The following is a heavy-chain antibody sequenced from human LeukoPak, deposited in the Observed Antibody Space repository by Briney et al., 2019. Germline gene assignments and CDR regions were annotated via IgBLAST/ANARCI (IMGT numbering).Heavy chain of an antibody. V-gene: IGHV3-74*01. CDR2: INTDGTST. CDR3: ARISMVRGVNYGMDV. CDR1: GFTFSSYW. J-gene: IGHJ6*02. Sequence: GGSLRLSCVASGFTFSSYWMHWVRQAPGKGLVWVSRINTDGTSTTYADSVKGRFTISRDNAKNSLYLQMNSLRAEDTAVYYCARISMVRGVNYGMDVWGQGTTVTVSS. D-gene: IGHD3-10*01.